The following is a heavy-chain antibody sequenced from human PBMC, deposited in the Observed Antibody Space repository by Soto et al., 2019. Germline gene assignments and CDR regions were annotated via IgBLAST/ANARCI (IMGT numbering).Heavy chain of an antibody. CDR1: GYTFTSYG. CDR2: ISAYNGNT. Sequence: ASVKVSCKASGYTFTSYGTSWVRQAPGQGLEWMGWISAYNGNTNYAQKLQGRVTISVDTSKNQFSLKLSSVTAADTAVYYCAGRQAVAGRGGWFDPWGQGTLVTVSS. J-gene: IGHJ5*02. D-gene: IGHD6-19*01. CDR3: AGRQAVAGRGGWFDP. V-gene: IGHV1-18*01.